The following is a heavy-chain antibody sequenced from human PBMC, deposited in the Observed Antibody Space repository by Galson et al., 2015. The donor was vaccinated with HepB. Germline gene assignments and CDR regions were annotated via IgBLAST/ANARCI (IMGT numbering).Heavy chain of an antibody. V-gene: IGHV3-74*01. CDR1: GFTFSSYW. CDR2: INSDGSST. CDR3: ASLSRGYSYGYPFDY. D-gene: IGHD5-18*01. Sequence: SLRLSCAASGFTFSSYWMHWVRQAPGKGLGWESRINSDGSSTSYADSVKGRFTIPRDNAKNTLYLQMNSLRAEDTAVYYCASLSRGYSYGYPFDYWGQGTLVTVSS. J-gene: IGHJ4*02.